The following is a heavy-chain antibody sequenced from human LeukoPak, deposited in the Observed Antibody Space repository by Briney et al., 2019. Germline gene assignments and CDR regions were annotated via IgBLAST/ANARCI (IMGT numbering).Heavy chain of an antibody. CDR3: AREGTDSFDY. V-gene: IGHV4-59*12. J-gene: IGHJ4*02. D-gene: IGHD3-10*01. CDR2: IYYSGTT. Sequence: SETLSLTCTVSGGSISSYYWSWIRQPPGKGLEWIGYIYYSGTTNYNPSLKSRVTISVDTSKNQFSLNLSSVTAADTAVYYCAREGTDSFDYWGQGTLVTVSS. CDR1: GGSISSYY.